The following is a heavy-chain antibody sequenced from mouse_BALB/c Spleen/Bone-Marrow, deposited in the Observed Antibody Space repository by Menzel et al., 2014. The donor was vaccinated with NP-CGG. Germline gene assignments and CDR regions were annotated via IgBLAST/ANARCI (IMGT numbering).Heavy chain of an antibody. CDR2: INPDSSTI. J-gene: IGHJ3*01. CDR3: ASLHYYGFFAY. Sequence: DVQLQESGGGLVQPGGSLKLSCAASGFDFSRYWMSWVRQAPGKGLEWIGEINPDSSTINYTPSLKDKFIISRDNAKNTMYLQMNKVKSEDTAVYYCASLHYYGFFAYWGQGTLVTVSA. V-gene: IGHV4-1*02. D-gene: IGHD1-2*01. CDR1: GFDFSRYW.